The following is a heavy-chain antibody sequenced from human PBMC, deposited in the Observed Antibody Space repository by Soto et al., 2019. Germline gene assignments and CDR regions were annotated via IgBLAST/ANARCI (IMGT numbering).Heavy chain of an antibody. D-gene: IGHD2-15*01. J-gene: IGHJ4*02. CDR3: ATLRGVAPHSGSPLDS. Sequence: QIQLVESGGGVVQPGRSLRLSCAASGFTFSTYTLHWVRQAPGKGPEWVALTSYDGNIQYYADSVKGRFTISRDNSKNPLYLQMDSLRPEDTAVYYCATLRGVAPHSGSPLDSWGQGTLVTVSS. V-gene: IGHV3-30-3*01. CDR1: GFTFSTYT. CDR2: TSYDGNIQ.